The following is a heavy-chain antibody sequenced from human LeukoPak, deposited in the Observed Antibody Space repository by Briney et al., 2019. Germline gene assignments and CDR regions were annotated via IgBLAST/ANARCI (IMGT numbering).Heavy chain of an antibody. J-gene: IGHJ5*02. V-gene: IGHV3-23*01. CDR3: AKDLQQLVPHSWFDP. Sequence: PGGSLRLSCAASGFTFSSYAMSWVRQAPGKGLEWVSAISGSGGSTCYADSVKGRFTISRDNSKNTLYLQMNSLRAEDTAVYYCAKDLQQLVPHSWFDPWGQGTLVTVSS. D-gene: IGHD6-13*01. CDR2: ISGSGGST. CDR1: GFTFSSYA.